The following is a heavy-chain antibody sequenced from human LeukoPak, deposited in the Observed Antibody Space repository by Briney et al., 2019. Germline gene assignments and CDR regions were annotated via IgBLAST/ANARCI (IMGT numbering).Heavy chain of an antibody. Sequence: QAGGSLRHSSAASGFTFSSYVMHGVRQAPRRGLGWVGVIWYDGSNKYYADSVKGRFTISRDNSKNTLYLQMNSLRAEDTAVYYCARSAVGYFRHWGQGTLVTVSS. J-gene: IGHJ1*01. CDR2: IWYDGSNK. CDR1: GFTFSSYV. V-gene: IGHV3-33*01. D-gene: IGHD4-23*01. CDR3: ARSAVGYFRH.